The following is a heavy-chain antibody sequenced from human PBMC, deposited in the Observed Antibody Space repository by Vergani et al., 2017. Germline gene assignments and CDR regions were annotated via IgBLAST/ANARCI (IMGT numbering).Heavy chain of an antibody. J-gene: IGHJ4*02. CDR1: GFTFSSYA. CDR3: AKDYVAYGGNSGEGGXFDY. Sequence: QVQLVESGGGVVQPGRSLRLSCAASGFTFSSYAMHWVRQAPGKGLEWVAVISYDGSNKYYADSVKGRFTISRDNSKNTLYLQMNSLRAEDTAVYYCAKDYVAYGGNSGEGGXFDYWGQGTLVTVSS. D-gene: IGHD4-23*01. V-gene: IGHV3-30*04. CDR2: ISYDGSNK.